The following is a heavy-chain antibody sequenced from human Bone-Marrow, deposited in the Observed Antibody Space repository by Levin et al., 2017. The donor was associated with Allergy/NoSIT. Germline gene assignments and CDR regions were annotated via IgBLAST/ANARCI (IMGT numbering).Heavy chain of an antibody. Sequence: KPSETLSLTCTVFGGSTNSEGHNWSWIRQHPGKGLEWIGNIYHTGTTNYNPSLKSRANISVDKSKNQFSLSLRSAVAADTGVYFCAREVSTLLRGVVFTNYYYGMDAWGPGTTVIVSS. V-gene: IGHV4-31*02. J-gene: IGHJ6*02. CDR1: GGSTNSEGHN. CDR2: IYHTGTT. CDR3: AREVSTLLRGVVFTNYYYGMDA. D-gene: IGHD3-10*01.